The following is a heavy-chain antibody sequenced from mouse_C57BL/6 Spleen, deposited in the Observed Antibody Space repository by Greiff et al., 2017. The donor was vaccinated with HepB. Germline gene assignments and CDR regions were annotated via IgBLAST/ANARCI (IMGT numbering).Heavy chain of an antibody. D-gene: IGHD1-1*01. Sequence: EVKLVESGGGLVKPGGSLKLSCAASGFTFSSYAMSWVRQTPEKRLEWVATISDGGSYTYYPDNVKGRFTISRDNAKNNLYLQMSHLKSEDTAMYYCARDDYYGSSSYFDYWGQGTTLTVSS. CDR3: ARDDYYGSSSYFDY. CDR2: ISDGGSYT. CDR1: GFTFSSYA. J-gene: IGHJ2*01. V-gene: IGHV5-4*01.